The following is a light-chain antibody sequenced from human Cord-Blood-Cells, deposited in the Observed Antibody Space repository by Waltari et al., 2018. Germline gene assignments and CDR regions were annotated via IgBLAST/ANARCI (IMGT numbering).Light chain of an antibody. CDR3: QQYGSSPFT. V-gene: IGKV3-20*01. CDR1: QSVSSSY. CDR2: GAS. Sequence: EIVLTQSPGPLPLSPGERDTLTCRASQSVSSSYLAWYQQKPGQAPRLLIYGASSRATGIPDRFSGSGSGTDFTLTISRLEPEDFAVYYCQQYGSSPFTFGPGTKVDIK. J-gene: IGKJ3*01.